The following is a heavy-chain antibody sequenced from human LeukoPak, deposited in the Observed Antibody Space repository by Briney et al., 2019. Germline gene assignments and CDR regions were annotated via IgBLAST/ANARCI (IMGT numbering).Heavy chain of an antibody. J-gene: IGHJ4*02. V-gene: IGHV3-21*01. CDR2: ISSSGSYI. D-gene: IGHD3-22*01. CDR1: GFTFSSYS. Sequence: GGSLRLSCAASGFTFSSYSMNWVRQAPGKGLEWVSSISSSGSYIYYADSVKGRFTISRDNAKNSLYLQMNSLRAEDTAVYYCANDDSSGSEHGYWGQGTLVTVSS. CDR3: ANDDSSGSEHGY.